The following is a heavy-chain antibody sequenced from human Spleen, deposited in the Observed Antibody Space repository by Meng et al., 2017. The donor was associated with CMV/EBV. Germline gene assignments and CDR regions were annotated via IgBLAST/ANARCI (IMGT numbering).Heavy chain of an antibody. D-gene: IGHD6-6*01. CDR2: FIPVFNIG. CDR1: GGTFSTHT. J-gene: IGHJ4*02. CDR3: ARSSRGARADS. V-gene: IGHV1-69*02. Sequence: SVKVSCKASGGTFSTHTISWVRQAPGQGLEWMGRFIPVFNIGNYAQKFQSRVTITADKSTGTAYMELSSLRSEDTAMYYCARSSRGARADSWGQGTLVTVSS.